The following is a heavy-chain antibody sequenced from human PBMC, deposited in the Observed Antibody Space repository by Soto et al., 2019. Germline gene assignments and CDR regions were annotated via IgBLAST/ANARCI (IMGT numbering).Heavy chain of an antibody. CDR1: GYRYTSYR. Sequence: PGESLKISCQGSGYRYTSYRISWVRQMPGKGLEWMGNIDHSDSYTTYSPSFQGHVTMSADQSISTACLQWSSLKAADTGMYYCARHTVGLGATMDHWFDPWGQGTLVTVSS. J-gene: IGHJ5*02. CDR2: IDHSDSYT. CDR3: ARHTVGLGATMDHWFDP. V-gene: IGHV5-10-1*01. D-gene: IGHD1-26*01.